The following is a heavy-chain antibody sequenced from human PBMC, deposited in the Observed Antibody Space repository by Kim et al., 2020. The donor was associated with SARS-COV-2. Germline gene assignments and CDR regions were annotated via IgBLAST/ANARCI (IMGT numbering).Heavy chain of an antibody. CDR3: ATKKTGYSSSWYWFDP. D-gene: IGHD6-13*01. J-gene: IGHJ5*02. CDR1: GYTFSSYG. Sequence: ASVKVSCKASGYTFSSYGITWVRQAPGQGLEWMGWISAYNGNTNYAQNLQGRVTMTTDTSTSTVYMELRSLRSDDTAVYYCATKKTGYSSSWYWFDPWGQGTLVTVSS. CDR2: ISAYNGNT. V-gene: IGHV1-18*01.